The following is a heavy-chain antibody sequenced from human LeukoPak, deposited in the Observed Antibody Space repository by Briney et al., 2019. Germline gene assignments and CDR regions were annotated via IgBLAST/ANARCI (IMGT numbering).Heavy chain of an antibody. J-gene: IGHJ4*02. V-gene: IGHV1-8*01. Sequence: GASVKVSCKASGYTFTSYDINWVRRATGQGLEWMGWMNPNSGNTGDAQKVQGRVTMTRKTSISTDYMELSSLRSEDTAVYYCARGGPNYDLDYWGQGTLVTVSS. CDR1: GYTFTSYD. D-gene: IGHD3-3*01. CDR3: ARGGPNYDLDY. CDR2: MNPNSGNT.